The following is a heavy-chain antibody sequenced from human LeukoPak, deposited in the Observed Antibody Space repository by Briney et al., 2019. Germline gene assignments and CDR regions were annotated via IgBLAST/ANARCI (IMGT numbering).Heavy chain of an antibody. CDR2: IYPDDSDT. CDR3: ARLAYCSNDVCYSNYYYSMDV. CDR1: GYTLSSYW. J-gene: IGHJ6*03. V-gene: IGHV5-51*01. Sequence: GESLKISCKGSGYTLSSYWIGWVRQMPGKGLEWMGIIYPDDSDTRYSPSFQGQVTISADKSISTAYLQWSSLKASDTAMYYCARLAYCSNDVCYSNYYYSMDVGGKGTTVTVSS. D-gene: IGHD2-8*01.